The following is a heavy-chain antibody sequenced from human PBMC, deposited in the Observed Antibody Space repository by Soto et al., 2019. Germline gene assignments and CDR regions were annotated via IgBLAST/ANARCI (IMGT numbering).Heavy chain of an antibody. J-gene: IGHJ3*02. D-gene: IGHD3-3*01. V-gene: IGHV3-66*01. CDR2: IYSGGST. CDR1: GFTVSSNY. CDR3: ARVGQPYDFWSGYYFRGDAFDI. Sequence: PGGSLRLSCAASGFTVSSNYMSWVRQAPGKELEWVSVIYSGGSTYYADSVKGRFTISRDNSKNTLYLQMNSLRAEDTAVYYCARVGQPYDFWSGYYFRGDAFDIWGQGTMVTVSS.